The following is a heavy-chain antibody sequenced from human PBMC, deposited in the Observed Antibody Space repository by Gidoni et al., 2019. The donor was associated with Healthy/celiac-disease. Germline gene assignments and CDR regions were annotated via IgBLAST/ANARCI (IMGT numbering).Heavy chain of an antibody. V-gene: IGHV4-59*08. J-gene: IGHJ4*02. Sequence: QVQLQESGPGLVKPSETLSLTCTVSGGSISSYYWSWIRQPPGKGLEWIGYIYYSGSTNYNPSLKSRVTISVDTSKNQFSLKLSSVTAADTAVYYCARRSSWYPPYFDYWGQGTLVTVSS. D-gene: IGHD6-13*01. CDR2: IYYSGST. CDR1: GGSISSYY. CDR3: ARRSSWYPPYFDY.